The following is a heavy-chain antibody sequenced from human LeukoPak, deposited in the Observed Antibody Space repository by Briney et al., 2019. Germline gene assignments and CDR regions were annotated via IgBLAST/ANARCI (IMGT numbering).Heavy chain of an antibody. J-gene: IGHJ2*01. V-gene: IGHV3-23*01. D-gene: IGHD1-1*01. CDR3: AKAKTPYNYWYFEL. CDR1: GFTFSSYA. CDR2: ISGSGGST. Sequence: GGSLRLSCAASGFTFSSYALSWVRQAPGKGLEWVSAISGSGGSTYYADSVKGRFTISRDNSKNTLYLQMNSLRAEDTAVYYCAKAKTPYNYWYFELWGRGTLVTVSS.